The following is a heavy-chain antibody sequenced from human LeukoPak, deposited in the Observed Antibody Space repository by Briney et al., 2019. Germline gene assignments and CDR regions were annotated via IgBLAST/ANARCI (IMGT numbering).Heavy chain of an antibody. D-gene: IGHD3-16*01. CDR3: ATDGAYGLTH. J-gene: IGHJ4*02. Sequence: GGPLRLSCAASGVSFSTTWMHWVRQAPGKGLMWVSHVSSDGSRTYADSVKGRFTVSRDNNKDMVYLQMSSLRAEDTAVYYCATDGAYGLTHWGQGTLVTVSS. CDR1: GVSFSTTW. CDR2: VSSDGSRT. V-gene: IGHV3-74*01.